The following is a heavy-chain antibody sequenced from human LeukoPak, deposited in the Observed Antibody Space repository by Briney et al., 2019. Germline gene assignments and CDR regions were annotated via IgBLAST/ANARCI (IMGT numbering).Heavy chain of an antibody. CDR1: GYTFTSYG. CDR2: ISAYNGNT. V-gene: IGHV1-18*01. Sequence: GASVKVSCKASGYTFTSYGISWVRQAPGQGLEWMGWISAYNGNTNYAQKLQGRVTMTTDTSTSTAYMELRSLRSDDTAVYYCARDFFRGWYDYPHYYFDYWGQGTLVTVSS. D-gene: IGHD6-19*01. CDR3: ARDFFRGWYDYPHYYFDY. J-gene: IGHJ4*02.